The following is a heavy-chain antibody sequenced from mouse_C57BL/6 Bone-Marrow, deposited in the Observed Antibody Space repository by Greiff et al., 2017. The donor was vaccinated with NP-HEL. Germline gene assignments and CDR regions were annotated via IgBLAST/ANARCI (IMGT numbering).Heavy chain of an antibody. V-gene: IGHV3-8*01. CDR2: ISYSGST. D-gene: IGHD2-2*01. CDR3: ARSPLWLRRNYYAMDY. Sequence: VQLKESGPGLAKPSQTLSLTCSATGYSITSDYWNWIRKFPGNKLEYMGYISYSGSTYYNPSLKSRISITRDTSKNQYYLQLNSVTTEDTATYYCARSPLWLRRNYYAMDYWGQGTSVTVSS. CDR1: GYSITSDY. J-gene: IGHJ4*01.